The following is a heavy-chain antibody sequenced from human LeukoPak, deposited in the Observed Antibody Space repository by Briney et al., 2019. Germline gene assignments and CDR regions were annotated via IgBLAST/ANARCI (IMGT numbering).Heavy chain of an antibody. CDR3: ARESEKGRESGFDI. V-gene: IGHV3-9*01. J-gene: IGHJ3*02. CDR2: ISWNSGSI. D-gene: IGHD1-26*01. Sequence: HPGGSLRLSCAASGFTFDDYAMHWVRQAPGKGLEWVSGISWNSGSIGYADSVKGRFTISRDNAKNSLYLQMNSLRAEDTALYYCARESEKGRESGFDIWGQGTMVTVSS. CDR1: GFTFDDYA.